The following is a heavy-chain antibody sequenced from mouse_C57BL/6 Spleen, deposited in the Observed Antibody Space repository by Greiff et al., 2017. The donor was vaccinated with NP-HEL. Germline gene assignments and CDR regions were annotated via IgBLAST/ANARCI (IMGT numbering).Heavy chain of an antibody. CDR2: IYPRSGNT. D-gene: IGHD2-4*01. V-gene: IGHV1-81*01. Sequence: QVQLQQSGAELARPGASVKLSCKASGYTFTSYGISWVKQRTGQGLEWIGEIYPRSGNTYYNEKFKGKATLTADKSSSTAYMELRSLTSEDSAVYFCASPFDDCDVGGFAYWGQGTLVTVSA. CDR1: GYTFTSYG. CDR3: ASPFDDCDVGGFAY. J-gene: IGHJ3*01.